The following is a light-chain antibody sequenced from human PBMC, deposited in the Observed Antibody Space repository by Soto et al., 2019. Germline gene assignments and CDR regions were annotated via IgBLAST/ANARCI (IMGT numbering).Light chain of an antibody. V-gene: IGKV3-15*01. CDR2: GAS. CDR1: QSVSSN. CDR3: QQYDNWPLT. J-gene: IGKJ4*01. Sequence: EIVMTQSPATLPVSPGERATLSCRASQSVSSNLAWYQQKPGPAPRFLIYGASTRATGIPARFSGSGSGTEFTLTISSLQSEDFAVYYCQQYDNWPLTFGGGTKVEIK.